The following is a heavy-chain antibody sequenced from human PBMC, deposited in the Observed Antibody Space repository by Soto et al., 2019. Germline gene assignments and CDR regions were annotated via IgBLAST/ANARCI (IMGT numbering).Heavy chain of an antibody. CDR2: ITGTGGST. V-gene: IGHV3-23*01. CDR3: AKPRAVAGTGYFDY. CDR1: GFTFSSYA. J-gene: IGHJ4*02. Sequence: EVQLLESGGGLVQPGGSLRLSCAASGFTFSSYAMSWVRQAPGKGLGWVSGITGTGGSTYYADSVKGRFTIARDNSKNTLYLQMNSLRAEDTSVYYCAKPRAVAGTGYFDYWGQGTLVTVSS. D-gene: IGHD6-19*01.